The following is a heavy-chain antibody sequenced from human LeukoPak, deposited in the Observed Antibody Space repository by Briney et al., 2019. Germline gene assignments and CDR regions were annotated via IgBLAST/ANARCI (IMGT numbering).Heavy chain of an antibody. V-gene: IGHV3-11*01. CDR3: ARLEWWGYYDSSANHRAYYFDY. J-gene: IGHJ4*02. Sequence: GGSLRLSCAASGFTFSDYYMSWIRQAPGKGLEWVSYISSSGSTIYYADSVKGRFTISRDNAKNSLYLQMNSLRAEDTAVYYCARLEWWGYYDSSANHRAYYFDYWGQGTLVTVSS. CDR1: GFTFSDYY. CDR2: ISSSGSTI. D-gene: IGHD3-22*01.